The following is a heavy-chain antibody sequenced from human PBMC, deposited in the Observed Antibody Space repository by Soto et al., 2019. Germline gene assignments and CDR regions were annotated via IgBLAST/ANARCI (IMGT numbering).Heavy chain of an antibody. CDR1: GGSISGYY. D-gene: IGHD4-17*01. CDR3: ARGFPTVVTVDY. Sequence: SETPSLTCTVSGGSISGYYWSWLRQPPGKGLEWMGYIYNIGSTNYNPSLRSRVTMSIDTSKDQFSLKLSSVTAADTAVYYCARGFPTVVTVDYWGQGTLLTVSS. V-gene: IGHV4-4*08. J-gene: IGHJ4*02. CDR2: IYNIGST.